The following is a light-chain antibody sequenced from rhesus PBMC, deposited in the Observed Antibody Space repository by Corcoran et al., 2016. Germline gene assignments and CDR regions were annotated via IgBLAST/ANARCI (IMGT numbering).Light chain of an antibody. CDR1: QSINNW. J-gene: IGKJ1*01. CDR3: QQYSGNPWT. CDR2: KAS. V-gene: IGKV1-22*01. Sequence: DLQMTQSPSSLSASVGDTVTITCRASQSINNWLAWYQQQPGKTPKLLIYKASSLQKGVPSTFSCGGSGTDFTITISSLQSEDVATYFCQQYSGNPWTFGQGTKVEIK.